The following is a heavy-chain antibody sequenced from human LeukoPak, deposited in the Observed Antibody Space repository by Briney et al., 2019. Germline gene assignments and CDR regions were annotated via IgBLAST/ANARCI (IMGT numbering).Heavy chain of an antibody. D-gene: IGHD3-3*01. V-gene: IGHV3-48*03. J-gene: IGHJ4*02. CDR1: GFTFSSYE. CDR3: VRGTLLYRSTHY. CDR2: ISSSGSPI. Sequence: GGSLRLSCAASGFTFSSYEMNWVRQAPGKGLEWVSYISSSGSPISYADSVKGRFTISRDNAKNSLYLQMNSLRAEDTAVYYCVRGTLLYRSTHYWGQGTLVTVSS.